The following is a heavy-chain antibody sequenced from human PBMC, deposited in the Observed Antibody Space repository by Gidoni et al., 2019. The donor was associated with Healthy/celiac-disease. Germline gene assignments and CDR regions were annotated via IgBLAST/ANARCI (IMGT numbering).Heavy chain of an antibody. CDR1: GGSFSGYD. Sequence: QVQLQQWGAGLLKPSETLSLTCAVYGGSFSGYDWSWIRQPPGKGLEWIGEFNHSGSTNYNPSLKSRVTISVDTSKNQFSLKLSSVTAADTAVYYCGGSKFGELLYPFDYWGQGTLVTVSS. CDR2: FNHSGST. J-gene: IGHJ4*02. CDR3: GGSKFGELLYPFDY. V-gene: IGHV4-34*01. D-gene: IGHD3-10*01.